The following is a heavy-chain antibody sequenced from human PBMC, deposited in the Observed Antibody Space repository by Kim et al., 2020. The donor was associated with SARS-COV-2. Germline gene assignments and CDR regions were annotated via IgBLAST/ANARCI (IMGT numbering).Heavy chain of an antibody. D-gene: IGHD2-2*01. CDR1: GGSFSGYY. V-gene: IGHV4-34*01. CDR3: ARGSEKTYGYCSSTSCWGPRRGYYYYGMEV. CDR2: INHSGST. Sequence: SETLSLTCAVYGGSFSGYYWSWIRQPPGKGLEWIGEINHSGSTNYNPSLKSRVTISVDTSKNQFSLKLSSVTAADTAVYYCARGSEKTYGYCSSTSCWGPRRGYYYYGMEVWGQGTTVTVAS. J-gene: IGHJ6*02.